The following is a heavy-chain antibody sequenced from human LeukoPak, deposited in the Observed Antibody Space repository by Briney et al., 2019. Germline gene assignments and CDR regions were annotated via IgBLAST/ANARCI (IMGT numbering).Heavy chain of an antibody. CDR3: AKAFGDSSGYYHFQH. CDR2: ISGSGGST. J-gene: IGHJ1*01. D-gene: IGHD3-22*01. Sequence: GGSLRLSCAASGFTFSSYAMSWVRQAPGKGLEWVSAISGSGGSTYYADSVKGRFTISRGNSKNTLYLQMNSLRAEDTAVYYCAKAFGDSSGYYHFQHWGQGTLVTVSS. CDR1: GFTFSSYA. V-gene: IGHV3-23*01.